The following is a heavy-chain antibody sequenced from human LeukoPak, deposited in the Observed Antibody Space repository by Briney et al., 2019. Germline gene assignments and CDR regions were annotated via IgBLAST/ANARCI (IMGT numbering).Heavy chain of an antibody. V-gene: IGHV4-34*01. CDR3: AGGVPLSASGRRRPIYYFYS. D-gene: IGHD3-10*01. CDR2: INHSGST. CDR1: GGSFSGYS. Sequence: KPSETLSLTCAVSGGSFSGYSWTWIRQSPGKGLEWVGKINHSGSTDYNQSLKSRVTISVDTSKNQFSLKLSSVTAAATAVYYSAGGVPLSASGRRRPIYYFYSWGQGILVTVSS. J-gene: IGHJ4*02.